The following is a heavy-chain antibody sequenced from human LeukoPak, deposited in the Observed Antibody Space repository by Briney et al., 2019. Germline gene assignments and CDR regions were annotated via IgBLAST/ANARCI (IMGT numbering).Heavy chain of an antibody. J-gene: IGHJ3*02. D-gene: IGHD2/OR15-2a*01. Sequence: PSETLSLTCTVFGGSIDDYWWSWIRQPPGKGLEWTAYIYASGGTNSNPSLESRVTISADTSKNQFSLALSSVTAADTAVYYCARHGKGVTYFYAFDIWGQGTMVTVSP. CDR3: ARHGKGVTYFYAFDI. CDR1: GGSIDDYW. V-gene: IGHV4-4*09. CDR2: IYASGGT.